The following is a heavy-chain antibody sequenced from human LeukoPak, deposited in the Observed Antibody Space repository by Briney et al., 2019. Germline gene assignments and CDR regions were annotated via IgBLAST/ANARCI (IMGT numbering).Heavy chain of an antibody. Sequence: AASVKVSCKASGYTFSRYYMHWVRQAPGQGLEWMGIINPSGGSASTAQSFQSRVTMTMSRDTSTSTVYMELSSLRSEDTAVYYCAREGEDTAMAPDYWGQGTLVTVSS. V-gene: IGHV1-46*01. CDR1: GYTFSRYY. CDR3: AREGEDTAMAPDY. CDR2: INPSGGSA. J-gene: IGHJ4*02. D-gene: IGHD5-18*01.